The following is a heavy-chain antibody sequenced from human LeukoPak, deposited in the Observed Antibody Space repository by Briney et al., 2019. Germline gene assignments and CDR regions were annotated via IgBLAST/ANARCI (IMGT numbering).Heavy chain of an antibody. CDR3: ARDCLLRFLECYDAFDI. D-gene: IGHD3-3*01. V-gene: IGHV3-11*04. J-gene: IGHJ3*02. CDR2: ISSSGSTI. Sequence: GGSLRLSCAASGFTFSDHHMSWIRQAPGKGLEWISYISSSGSTIYYADSVKGRFTISRDNAKNSLYLQMNSLRAEDTAVYYCARDCLLRFLECYDAFDIWGQGTMVTVSS. CDR1: GFTFSDHH.